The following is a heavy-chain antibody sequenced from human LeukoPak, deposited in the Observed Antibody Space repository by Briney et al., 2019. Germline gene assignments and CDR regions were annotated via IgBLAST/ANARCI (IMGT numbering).Heavy chain of an antibody. V-gene: IGHV3-21*01. D-gene: IGHD1-1*01. Sequence: GGSVSLFCAASGFIFSIYSVNWVRQARGKGVEGVSSISSSSSYIYYADSVKGRFTSSRDNAKNSLYLQMNSMRAEDTAVYYCARDVSTRNWARNDVDYWGQGTLVTVSS. CDR2: ISSSSSYI. CDR1: GFIFSIYS. CDR3: ARDVSTRNWARNDVDY. J-gene: IGHJ4*02.